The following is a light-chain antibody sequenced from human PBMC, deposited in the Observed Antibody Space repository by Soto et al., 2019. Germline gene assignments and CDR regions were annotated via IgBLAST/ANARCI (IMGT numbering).Light chain of an antibody. V-gene: IGKV3-20*01. J-gene: IGKJ4*01. Sequence: EIVLTQSPGTLSLSPGERATLSCRASQTISNTFLAWYQQRPGQAPRLLIYGASGRAAGIPDRFSGSGSGTDFTLSISRLEPEDFAVYYCQQYGVSTTFGGATKVDIK. CDR1: QTISNTF. CDR3: QQYGVSTT. CDR2: GAS.